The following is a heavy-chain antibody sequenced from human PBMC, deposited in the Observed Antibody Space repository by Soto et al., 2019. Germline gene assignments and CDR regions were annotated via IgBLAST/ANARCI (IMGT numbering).Heavy chain of an antibody. CDR3: ARLGIRTVVPTALNYYYYGMDV. Sequence: ASVKVSCKASGYTFTSYAMHWVRQAPGQRLEWMGWINAGNSDTKYTQKFQGRVTITSDTSASTAYMELSSLRSEDTAVYYCARLGIRTVVPTALNYYYYGMDVWGQGTTVTVSS. CDR1: GYTFTSYA. CDR2: INAGNSDT. J-gene: IGHJ6*02. D-gene: IGHD2-2*01. V-gene: IGHV1-3*01.